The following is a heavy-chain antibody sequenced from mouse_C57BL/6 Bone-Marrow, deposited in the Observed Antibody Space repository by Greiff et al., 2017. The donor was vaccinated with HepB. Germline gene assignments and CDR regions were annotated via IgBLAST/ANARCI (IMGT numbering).Heavy chain of an antibody. CDR2: IDPSDSET. V-gene: IGHV1-52*01. CDR3: ARGDYDYDDEAWFAD. Sequence: VQLQQPGAELVRPGSSVKLSCKASGYTFTSYWMHWVKQRPIQGLEWIGNIDPSDSETHYNQKFKDKATLTVDKSSSTAYMQLSSLTSEDSAVYYWARGDYDYDDEAWFADWGQGTLVTVSA. CDR1: GYTFTSYW. D-gene: IGHD2-4*01. J-gene: IGHJ3*01.